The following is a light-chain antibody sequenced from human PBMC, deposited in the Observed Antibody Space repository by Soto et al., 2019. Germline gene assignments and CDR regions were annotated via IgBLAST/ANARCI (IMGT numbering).Light chain of an antibody. J-gene: IGKJ3*01. CDR2: GAS. CDR3: QQYGSSPFT. V-gene: IGKV3-20*01. Sequence: EIVLTQSPGTLSLSPGERATLSCRASQSVSNNFLAWHQQKPGQGPRLLIYGASSRAGGIPDRFRGSRSGTDFTLTIAGVEPEDFAVYYCQQYGSSPFTFGPGTKVDIK. CDR1: QSVSNNF.